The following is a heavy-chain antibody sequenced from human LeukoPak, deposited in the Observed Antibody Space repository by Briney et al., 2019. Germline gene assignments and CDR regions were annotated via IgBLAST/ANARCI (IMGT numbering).Heavy chain of an antibody. J-gene: IGHJ4*02. Sequence: SETLSLTCTVSGGSISSSSYYWGWIRQPPGKGLEWIGSIYYSGSTYYNPSLKSRVTISVDTSKNQFSLKLSSVTAADTAVYYCARIDYGVYFDYWGQGTLVTVSS. CDR1: GGSISSSSYY. CDR3: ARIDYGVYFDY. V-gene: IGHV4-39*07. CDR2: IYYSGST. D-gene: IGHD4-17*01.